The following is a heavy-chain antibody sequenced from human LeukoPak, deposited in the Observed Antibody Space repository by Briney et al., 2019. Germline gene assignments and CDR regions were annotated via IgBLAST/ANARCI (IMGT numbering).Heavy chain of an antibody. J-gene: IGHJ4*02. CDR3: ARPLRYCSSPICYYFDY. V-gene: IGHV3-30*04. CDR1: GFTFSSYA. D-gene: IGHD2-2*01. Sequence: PGGSLRLSCAASGFTFSSYAMHWVRQAPGKGLEWVAVISYDGSNKNYADSVKGRFTISRDNSKNTLYLQMNSLRAEDTAVYYCARPLRYCSSPICYYFDYWGQGTLVTVSS. CDR2: ISYDGSNK.